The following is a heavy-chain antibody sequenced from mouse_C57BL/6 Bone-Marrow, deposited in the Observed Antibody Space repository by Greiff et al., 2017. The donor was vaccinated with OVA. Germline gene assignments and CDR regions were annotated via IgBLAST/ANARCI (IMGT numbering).Heavy chain of an antibody. CDR2: IDPSDSYT. Sequence: QVQLQQPGAELVRPGTSVKLSCKASGYTFTSYWMHWVKQRPGQGLEWIGVIDPSDSYTTSNQKFKGKATLTVDTSSSTAYMQLSSLTSEDSAVYYCARKRTAYFDYWGQGTTLTVSS. J-gene: IGHJ2*01. V-gene: IGHV1-59*01. CDR1: GYTFTSYW. CDR3: ARKRTAYFDY.